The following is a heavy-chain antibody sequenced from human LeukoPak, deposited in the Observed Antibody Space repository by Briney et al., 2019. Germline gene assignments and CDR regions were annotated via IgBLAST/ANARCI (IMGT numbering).Heavy chain of an antibody. J-gene: IGHJ4*02. CDR1: GFTFSSYG. CDR3: ATPRGYYGSGSISFDY. D-gene: IGHD3-10*01. Sequence: SGGSLRLSCAASGFTFSSYGMHWVRQAPGKGLEWVADISYDGSNKYYADSVKGRFTISRDNSKNTLYLQMNSLRAEDTAVYYCATPRGYYGSGSISFDYWGQGTLVTVSS. V-gene: IGHV3-30*03. CDR2: ISYDGSNK.